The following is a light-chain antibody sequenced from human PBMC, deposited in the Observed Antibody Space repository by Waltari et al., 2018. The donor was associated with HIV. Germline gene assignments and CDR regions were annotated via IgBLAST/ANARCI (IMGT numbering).Light chain of an antibody. V-gene: IGKV2-30*01. CDR2: TVS. J-gene: IGKJ1*01. CDR3: MHATKLWPPSWT. Sequence: DVVLTQSPRSLPVTLGQPASISCSSSQSLVYTDGNTYLNWFHQRPGQAPRRLIYTVSNRDFVVPDRFSGSGSGTEFTLKISRVEAEDVGVYYCMHATKLWPPSWTFGQGTKVEIK. CDR1: QSLVYTDGNTY.